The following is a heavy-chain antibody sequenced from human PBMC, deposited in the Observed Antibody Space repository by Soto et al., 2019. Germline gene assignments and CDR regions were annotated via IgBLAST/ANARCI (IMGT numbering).Heavy chain of an antibody. CDR1: GGTPRRKA. D-gene: IGHD6-19*01. CDR3: WMVELRRLTTPSSY. CDR2: IYSGGST. Sequence: GARRHPRGGSGGTPRRKANLVCRLVRGKGMEWVSVIYSGGSTYDADSVKGRLTISRDNSKDTLYLQMNSLRAEDTAVYYFWMVELRRLTTPSSYWGQGTLVTVSS. V-gene: IGHV3-53*01. J-gene: IGHJ4*02.